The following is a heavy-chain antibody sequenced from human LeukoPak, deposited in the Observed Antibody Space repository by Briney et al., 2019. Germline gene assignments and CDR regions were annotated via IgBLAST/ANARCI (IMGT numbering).Heavy chain of an antibody. D-gene: IGHD6-25*01. CDR3: VSGLTFSSGGLGLIDY. Sequence: GGSLRLSCAASGFTFSSYSMNWVRQAPGKGLEWVSSISSSSSYIYYADSVKGRFTISRDNAKNSLYLQMNSLRAEDTAVYYCVSGLTFSSGGLGLIDYWGLGTLVTVSS. J-gene: IGHJ4*02. CDR1: GFTFSSYS. CDR2: ISSSSSYI. V-gene: IGHV3-21*04.